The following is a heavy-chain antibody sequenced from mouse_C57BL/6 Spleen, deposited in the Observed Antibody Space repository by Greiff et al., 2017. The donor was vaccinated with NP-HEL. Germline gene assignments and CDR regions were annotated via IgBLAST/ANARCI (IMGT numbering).Heavy chain of an antibody. V-gene: IGHV1-82*01. J-gene: IGHJ3*01. CDR2: IYPGDGDT. CDR1: GYAFSSSW. D-gene: IGHD5-5*01. CDR3: ADGTTSFAY. Sequence: VKVVESGPELVKPGASVKISCKASGYAFSSSWMNWVKQRPGKGLEWIGRIYPGDGDTNYNGKFKGKATLTADKSSSTAYMQLSSLTSEDSAVYFCADGTTSFAYWGQGTLVTVSA.